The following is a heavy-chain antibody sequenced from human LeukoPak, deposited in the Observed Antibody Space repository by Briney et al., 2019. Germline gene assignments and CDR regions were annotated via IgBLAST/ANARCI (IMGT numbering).Heavy chain of an antibody. Sequence: SGTLSLTCTVSGGSISNSNWWSWVRQPPGKGLEWIGEVSQSGSTNYNPSLTSRVTISVDTSKNQFSLKLTSVAAADTAIYFCARGKGYNTPFDYWGQGILVTVSS. J-gene: IGHJ4*02. CDR2: VSQSGST. CDR3: ARGKGYNTPFDY. D-gene: IGHD5-24*01. CDR1: GGSISNSNW. V-gene: IGHV4-4*02.